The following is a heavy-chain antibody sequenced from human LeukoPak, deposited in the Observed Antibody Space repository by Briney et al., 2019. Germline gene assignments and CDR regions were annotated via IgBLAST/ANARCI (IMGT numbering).Heavy chain of an antibody. CDR2: IKGGGGDP. D-gene: IGHD2-21*02. CDR1: GFTFSTYA. CDR3: VKGGHDFNPFYW. J-gene: IGHJ4*02. Sequence: GGSLRLSCADSGFTFSTYAMGWVRQSPGKGLEWVSSIKGGGGDPFYADSVKGRFTISRDNSKNTLFLQLNSLRAEDSAVYYCVKGGHDFNPFYWWGQGTLVTVSS. V-gene: IGHV3-23*01.